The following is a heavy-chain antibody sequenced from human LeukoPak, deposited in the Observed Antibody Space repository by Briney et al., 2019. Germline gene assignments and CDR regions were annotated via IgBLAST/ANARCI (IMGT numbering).Heavy chain of an antibody. D-gene: IGHD3-16*01. J-gene: IGHJ4*01. V-gene: IGHV1-2*02. CDR2: VNPYNGGA. CDR3: ARDALWGLFDY. Sequence: ASVKVSCKASGYTFTGNYIQWVRQAPGQGLEWMGWVNPYNGGAYYAQKFQGRVTMASDTSITTAYMELSRLTSDDTAVYYCARDALWGLFDYWGHGTLVTVSS. CDR1: GYTFTGNY.